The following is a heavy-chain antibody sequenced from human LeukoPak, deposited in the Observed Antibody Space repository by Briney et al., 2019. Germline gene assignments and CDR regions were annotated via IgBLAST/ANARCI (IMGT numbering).Heavy chain of an antibody. J-gene: IGHJ6*03. CDR2: FDPEDGET. Sequence: ASVKVSCKVSGYTLTELSMHWVRQAPGKGLEWMGGFDPEDGETIYAQKFQGRVTMTEDTSTDTAYTELSSPRSEDTAVYYCATSGSPYSNYDGYYYMDVWGKGTTVTVSS. CDR1: GYTLTELS. D-gene: IGHD4-11*01. V-gene: IGHV1-24*01. CDR3: ATSGSPYSNYDGYYYMDV.